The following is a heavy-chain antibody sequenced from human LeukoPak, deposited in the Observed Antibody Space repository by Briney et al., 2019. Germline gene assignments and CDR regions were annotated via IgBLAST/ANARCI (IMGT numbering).Heavy chain of an antibody. CDR2: INHSGST. V-gene: IGHV4-34*01. J-gene: IGHJ6*03. CDR3: ARVPLPSRTGGLRPRGRGHYYYMDV. Sequence: SETLSLTCAVYGGSFSGYYWSWIRQPPGKGLEWIGEINHSGSTNYNPSLKSRVTISVDTSKNQFSLKLSSVTAADTAVYYCARVPLPSRTGGLRPRGRGHYYYMDVWGKGTTVTVSS. CDR1: GGSFSGYY. D-gene: IGHD3-16*01.